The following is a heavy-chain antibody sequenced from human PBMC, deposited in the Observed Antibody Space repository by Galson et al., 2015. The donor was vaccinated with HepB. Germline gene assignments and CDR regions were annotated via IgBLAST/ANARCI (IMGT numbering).Heavy chain of an antibody. V-gene: IGHV2-26*01. CDR3: AQRGGIAARNNRFDP. J-gene: IGHJ5*02. Sequence: PALVKPTQTLTLTCTVSGFSLTNARMGVSWIRQPPGKALEWLAHIFPNDEKSYSTSLQRRLTVSKDTSKSQVVLTMTNMDPVDTGTYYCAQRGGIAARNNRFDPWGQGALVTVSS. CDR1: GFSLTNARMG. CDR2: IFPNDEK. D-gene: IGHD6-13*01.